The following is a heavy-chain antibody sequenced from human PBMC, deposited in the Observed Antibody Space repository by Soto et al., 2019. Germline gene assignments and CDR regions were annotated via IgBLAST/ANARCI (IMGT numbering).Heavy chain of an antibody. J-gene: IGHJ4*02. CDR2: IGSTGVST. D-gene: IGHD5-12*01. CDR1: GFIFSSYA. V-gene: IGHV3-23*01. CDR3: AKDPGVVAIHYFDY. Sequence: EVQVLESGGGLVQPGWSLRLSCAASGFIFSSYAMNWVRQAPGKGLEWVSGIGSTGVSTYYADSVKGRFTISRDNSKNMLYLHMDSLRAEDTAVYYCAKDPGVVAIHYFDYWGQGTLVTVSS.